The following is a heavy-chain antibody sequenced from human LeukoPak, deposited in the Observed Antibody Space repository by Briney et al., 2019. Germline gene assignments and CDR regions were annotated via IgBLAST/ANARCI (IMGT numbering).Heavy chain of an antibody. D-gene: IGHD6-19*01. CDR3: ARDSGPISVAGMDAFDI. V-gene: IGHV1-69*04. CDR1: GGTFSSYA. Sequence: SVKVTCKASGGTFSSYAISWVRQAPGQGLEWMGRIIPILGIASYAQKFQGKVTITADKSTSTAYIELSSLRSEDKAVYYCARDSGPISVAGMDAFDIWGQGTVVSVFS. J-gene: IGHJ3*02. CDR2: IIPILGIA.